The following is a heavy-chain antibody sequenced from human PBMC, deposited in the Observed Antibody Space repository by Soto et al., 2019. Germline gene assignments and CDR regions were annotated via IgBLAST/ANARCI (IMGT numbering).Heavy chain of an antibody. V-gene: IGHV4-59*01. CDR3: ARDSARTYFDY. Sequence: SLTCTVSGGSISSYYWSWIRQPPGKGLEWIAYIYYSGSTNYNPSLKSRVTISIDTSKNQFSLKLSSVTAADTAVYYCARDSARTYFDYWGHGTLVTVSS. J-gene: IGHJ4*01. CDR1: GGSISSYY. CDR2: IYYSGST.